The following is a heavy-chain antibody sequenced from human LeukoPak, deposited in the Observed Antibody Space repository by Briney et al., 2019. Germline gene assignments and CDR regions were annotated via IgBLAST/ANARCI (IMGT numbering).Heavy chain of an antibody. CDR2: IYYSGST. J-gene: IGHJ4*02. D-gene: IGHD1-26*01. CDR1: GGSISSSSYY. Sequence: SETLSLTCTVSGGSISSSSYYWGWIRQPPGKGLEWIGSIYYSGSTYYNPSLKSRVTISVDTSKNQFSLNLSSVTATAVYYCVIFIMGTTTTDYWGQGTLVTVSS. V-gene: IGHV4-39*01. CDR3: FIMGTTTTDY.